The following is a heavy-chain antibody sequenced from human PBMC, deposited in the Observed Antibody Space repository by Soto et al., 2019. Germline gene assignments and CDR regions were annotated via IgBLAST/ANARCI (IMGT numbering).Heavy chain of an antibody. Sequence: EVQLVESGGGLVQPGGSLRLSCAASGFTFSGSWMHWVRQAPGKGLVWVSRINGDGSGTSYADFVKGRFTISRDDAKNTLFLKMNGLSAEDTAVYYCARGIFGSGTANDYWGQGTLVTVSS. CDR2: INGDGSGT. CDR3: ARGIFGSGTANDY. CDR1: GFTFSGSW. D-gene: IGHD3-10*01. J-gene: IGHJ4*02. V-gene: IGHV3-74*01.